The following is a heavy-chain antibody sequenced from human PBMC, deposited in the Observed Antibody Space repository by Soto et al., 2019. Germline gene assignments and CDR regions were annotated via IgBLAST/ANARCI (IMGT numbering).Heavy chain of an antibody. CDR1: GYTFISHG. V-gene: IGHV1-18*04. D-gene: IGHD2-15*01. CDR3: ARVSSSIVVVPDYGMDV. J-gene: IGHJ6*02. Sequence: QVQLVQSGVEVKKPGASVKVSCKASGYTFISHGISWVRQAPGQGLEWMGWISGKNGNTNYAQKLQGRVTLTTDTSTSTAYMELGSLRSDDTAGYYCARVSSSIVVVPDYGMDVWGQGTTVTVSS. CDR2: ISGKNGNT.